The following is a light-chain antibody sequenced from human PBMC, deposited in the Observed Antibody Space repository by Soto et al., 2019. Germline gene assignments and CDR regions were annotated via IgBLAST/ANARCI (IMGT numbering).Light chain of an antibody. J-gene: IGKJ5*01. CDR3: QQYYAAPMT. Sequence: DSPVTRSASSQSASGGARVTITCQASQDIDKYLKWYQQKPGKAPKLLIDDVTNLETGVPSRFSGSGSGTPFTFTLRTLHSGDIAPSYCQQYYAAPMTFGQGTRLEIK. CDR2: DVT. CDR1: QDIDKY. V-gene: IGKV1-33*01.